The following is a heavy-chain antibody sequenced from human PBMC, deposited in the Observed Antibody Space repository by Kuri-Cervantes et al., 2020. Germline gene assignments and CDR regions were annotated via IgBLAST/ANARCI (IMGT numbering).Heavy chain of an antibody. CDR3: AGLTYYYDSSDYALTGYFDL. J-gene: IGHJ2*01. V-gene: IGHV1-24*01. Sequence: ASVKVSCKVSGYTLTELSMHWVRQAPGKGLEWMGGFDPEDGETIYAQRFQGRVTITTDESTSTAYMELSSLRFEDTAVYYCAGLTYYYDSSDYALTGYFDLWGRGTLVTVSS. CDR2: FDPEDGET. CDR1: GYTLTELS. D-gene: IGHD3-22*01.